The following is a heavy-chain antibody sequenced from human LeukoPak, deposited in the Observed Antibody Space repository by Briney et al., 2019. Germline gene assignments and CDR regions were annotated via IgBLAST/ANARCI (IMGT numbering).Heavy chain of an antibody. J-gene: IGHJ4*02. CDR1: GYTLSNYA. CDR3: ARALDSSSWWDY. Sequence: ASVKVSCKASGYTLSNYAISWVRQAPGQGLEWMGWISGYNGNTNYAQKLQGRVTMTTDTSTSTAYMELRSLRSDDAAVYYYARALDSSSWWDYWGQGTLVTVSS. V-gene: IGHV1-18*01. CDR2: ISGYNGNT. D-gene: IGHD6-13*01.